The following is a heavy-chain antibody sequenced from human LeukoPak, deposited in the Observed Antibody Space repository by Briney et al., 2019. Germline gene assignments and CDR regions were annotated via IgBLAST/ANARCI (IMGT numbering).Heavy chain of an antibody. CDR2: INHSGST. V-gene: IGHV4-34*01. J-gene: IGHJ4*02. CDR1: GGSFSGYY. D-gene: IGHD1-26*01. Sequence: PSETLSLTCAVYGGSFSGYYWSWIRQPPGKGLEWIGEINHSGSTNYNPSLKSRVTISVDTSKNQFSLKLSSVTAADTAVYYCARSHYSGSFHIDYWGQGTLVTVSS. CDR3: ARSHYSGSFHIDY.